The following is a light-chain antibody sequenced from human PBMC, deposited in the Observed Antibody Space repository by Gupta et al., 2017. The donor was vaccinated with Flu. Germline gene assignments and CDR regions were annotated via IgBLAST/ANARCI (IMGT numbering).Light chain of an antibody. V-gene: IGKV3-20*01. CDR1: QSVTSTH. Sequence: EVVLTQSPGTLSLSPGERATLSCRASQSVTSTHLTWYQQKPGQAPRPLIYAASTRATGIPDRFSGSGSGTDFTLTINRLEPEDFAIYYCQQYGDSRYTFGQGTKLEIK. CDR2: AAS. CDR3: QQYGDSRYT. J-gene: IGKJ2*01.